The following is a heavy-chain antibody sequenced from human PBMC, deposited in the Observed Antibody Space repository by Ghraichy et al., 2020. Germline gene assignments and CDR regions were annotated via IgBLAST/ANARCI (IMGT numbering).Heavy chain of an antibody. V-gene: IGHV3-21*01. D-gene: IGHD5-24*01. Sequence: GGSLRLSCAASGFTFSSYSMNWVRQAPGKGLEWVSSISSSSSYIYYADSVKGRFTISRDNAKNSLYLQMNSLRAEDTAVYYCARESEMATPRRYYYYYYMDVWGKGTTVTVSS. CDR3: ARESEMATPRRYYYYYYMDV. CDR1: GFTFSSYS. CDR2: ISSSSSYI. J-gene: IGHJ6*03.